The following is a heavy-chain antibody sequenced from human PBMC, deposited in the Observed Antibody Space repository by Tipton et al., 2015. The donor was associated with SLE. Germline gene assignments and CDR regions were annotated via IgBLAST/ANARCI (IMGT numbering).Heavy chain of an antibody. CDR1: GRSFIGYY. CDR2: IYHNGRS. J-gene: IGHJ5*02. D-gene: IGHD2-21*01. CDR3: ARAGGGDSNWFDP. Sequence: TLSLTCTVYGRSFIGYYWSWIRQHPGKGLEWLAYIYHNGRSYSNPSLKSRVTMSLDTSKNQFSLKLSSVTAADTAVYYCARAGGGDSNWFDPWGQGTLVTVSS. V-gene: IGHV4-31*03.